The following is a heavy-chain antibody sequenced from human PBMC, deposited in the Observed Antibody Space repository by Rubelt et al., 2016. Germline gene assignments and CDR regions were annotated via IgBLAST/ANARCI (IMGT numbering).Heavy chain of an antibody. J-gene: IGHJ4*02. CDR1: GYTFTSYY. CDR3: ARTKTVEMATIPLAY. D-gene: IGHD5-24*01. CDR2: INPSGGST. Sequence: QVQLVQSGAEVKKPGASVKVSCKASGYTFTSYYMHWVRQAPGQGLEWMGIINPSGGSTSYATKSQGSVTRPRDTSTSTVYMELSSLRSEDTAVYYCARTKTVEMATIPLAYWGQGTLVTVSS. V-gene: IGHV1-46*01.